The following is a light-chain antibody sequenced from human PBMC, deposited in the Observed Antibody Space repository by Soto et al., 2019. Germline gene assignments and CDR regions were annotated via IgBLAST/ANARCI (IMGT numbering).Light chain of an antibody. J-gene: IGLJ1*01. CDR1: SSDSGGYQY. CDR3: SSFGSSSRLEV. V-gene: IGLV2-14*03. Sequence: QSVLTQPASVSGSPGQSITISCTGVSSDSGGYQYVSWYQQHPGKAPKLLIYDVSNRPSGVSNRFSGSESGTTASLIISGLQADDEADYYSSSFGSSSRLEVFGTGTKLTVL. CDR2: DVS.